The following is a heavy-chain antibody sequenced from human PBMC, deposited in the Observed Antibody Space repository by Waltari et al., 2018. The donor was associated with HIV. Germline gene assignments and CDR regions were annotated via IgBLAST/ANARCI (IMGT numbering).Heavy chain of an antibody. Sequence: EVQLVQSGAEVKKPGESLKISCTGSGYSFTSYWIGWVRPMPGQGLEWMGIIYPGDSDTRYSPSFQRQVTISADKSIRTAYLQWSSLKASDTAMYYCAGASVQGVTSGYYYGMDVWGQGTTVTVSS. V-gene: IGHV5-51*03. J-gene: IGHJ6*02. CDR2: IYPGDSDT. CDR1: GYSFTSYW. D-gene: IGHD3-16*01. CDR3: AGASVQGVTSGYYYGMDV.